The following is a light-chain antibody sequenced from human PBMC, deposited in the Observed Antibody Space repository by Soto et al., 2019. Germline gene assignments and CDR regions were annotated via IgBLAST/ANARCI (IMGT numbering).Light chain of an antibody. Sequence: AIQLTQSPSSLSASVGDRVTITCRASQGINSGLGWYQQKPGKPPKYLIYDASSLKSGVPSRFSGSGSGTDFTLTISNLQPEDFATYYCQQYYSYPYTFGQGTKLEIK. V-gene: IGKV1-13*02. CDR2: DAS. CDR3: QQYYSYPYT. CDR1: QGINSG. J-gene: IGKJ2*01.